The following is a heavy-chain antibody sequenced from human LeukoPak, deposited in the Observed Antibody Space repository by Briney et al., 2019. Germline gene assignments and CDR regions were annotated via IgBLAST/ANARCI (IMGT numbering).Heavy chain of an antibody. CDR3: ARGGSGYDFYFDY. Sequence: AASVKVSCKASGGTFSSYAISWVRQAPGQGLGWMGGIIPTFGTANYAQKFQGRVTITTDESTSTAYMELSSLRSEDTAVYYCARGGSGYDFYFDYWGQGTLVTVSS. CDR1: GGTFSSYA. D-gene: IGHD5-12*01. V-gene: IGHV1-69*05. J-gene: IGHJ4*02. CDR2: IIPTFGTA.